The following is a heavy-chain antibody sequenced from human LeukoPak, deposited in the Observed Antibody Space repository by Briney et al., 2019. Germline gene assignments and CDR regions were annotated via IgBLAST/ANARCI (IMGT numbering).Heavy chain of an antibody. Sequence: GGSLRLSCAASGFTFSSYAMSWVRQAPGKGLEWVSAISGSGGSTYYADSVKGRFTISRDNSMNTLYLQMNSLRAEDTAVYYCAKVGSITMVRGVIYWFDPWGQGTLVTVSS. CDR1: GFTFSSYA. J-gene: IGHJ5*02. CDR2: ISGSGGST. CDR3: AKVGSITMVRGVIYWFDP. V-gene: IGHV3-23*01. D-gene: IGHD3-10*01.